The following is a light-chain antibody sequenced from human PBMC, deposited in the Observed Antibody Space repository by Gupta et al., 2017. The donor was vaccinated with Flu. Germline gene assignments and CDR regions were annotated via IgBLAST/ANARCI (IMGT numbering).Light chain of an antibody. V-gene: IGKV4-1*01. CDR3: QQYYSTPFT. CDR1: QSVLYNSIDENF. J-gene: IGKJ3*01. Sequence: DILVTQSPASLGVSLGERATINCRSSQSVLYNSIDENFKAGYQQKPRQPTKFLIYWGSTRDSGVPDRVSGIGSGTNFTLTISSLQSEDVAVYYCQQYYSTPFTFGPGTRVDI. CDR2: WGS.